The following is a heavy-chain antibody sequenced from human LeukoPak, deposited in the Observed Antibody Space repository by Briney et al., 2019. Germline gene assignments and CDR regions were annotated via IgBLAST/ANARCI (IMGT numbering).Heavy chain of an antibody. J-gene: IGHJ6*02. Sequence: NSSETLSLTCAVYGGSFSGYYWSWIRQPPGKGLEWIGEINHSGSTNYNPSLKSRVTISVDTSKNQFSLKLSSVTAADTAVYYCASVKAAYSYGYYYYGMDVWGQGTTVTVSS. CDR1: GGSFSGYY. V-gene: IGHV4-34*01. D-gene: IGHD5-18*01. CDR2: INHSGST. CDR3: ASVKAAYSYGYYYYGMDV.